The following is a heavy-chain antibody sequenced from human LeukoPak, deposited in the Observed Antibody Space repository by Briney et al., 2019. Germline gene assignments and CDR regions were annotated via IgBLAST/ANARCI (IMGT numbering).Heavy chain of an antibody. V-gene: IGHV3-21*01. J-gene: IGHJ4*02. D-gene: IGHD3-10*01. CDR3: AREFNTVGNFDY. CDR2: IYVTGGYI. Sequence: GGSLRLSCATSGFTFSRFSMRWVRQAPGKGLEWVASIYVTGGYINYADSVKGRVTISRDNAKNSVYLQMSSLRAEDTAVYYCAREFNTVGNFDYWGQGTLVTISS. CDR1: GFTFSRFS.